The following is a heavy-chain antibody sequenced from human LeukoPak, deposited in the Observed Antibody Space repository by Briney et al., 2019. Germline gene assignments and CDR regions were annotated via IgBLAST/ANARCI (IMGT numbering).Heavy chain of an antibody. CDR2: ISYDGSNK. CDR3: AKDRLAAAGLNFDY. V-gene: IGHV3-30*18. Sequence: PGSSLRLPCGASGYPFRRYGVHWAREATGKALEGVAVISYDGSNKYYADSVKGRFTISRDNSKNTLYLQMDSLRAEDTAVYYCAKDRLAAAGLNFDYWGQGTLVTVSS. D-gene: IGHD6-13*01. J-gene: IGHJ4*02. CDR1: GYPFRRYG.